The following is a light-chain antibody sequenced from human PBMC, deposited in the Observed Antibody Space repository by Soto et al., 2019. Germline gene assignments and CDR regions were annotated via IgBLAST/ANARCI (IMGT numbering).Light chain of an antibody. V-gene: IGKV1-5*01. CDR3: KQYSSFWT. Sequence: DIQMTQSPSALSASVGDRVTITCRASQNIHSWLAWYQQKPGKVPKLLIYDASSVKSGVPSRFSGSRSGTEFTLTINRLQPDDFATYSCKQYSSFWTFGQGTKVEIK. CDR2: DAS. CDR1: QNIHSW. J-gene: IGKJ1*01.